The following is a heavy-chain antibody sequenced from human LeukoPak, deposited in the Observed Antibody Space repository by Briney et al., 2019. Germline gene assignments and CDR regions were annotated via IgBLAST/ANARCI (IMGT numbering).Heavy chain of an antibody. J-gene: IGHJ3*02. CDR3: PRGGYYYDSKGGTFDI. V-gene: IGHV4-61*02. D-gene: IGHD3-22*01. CDR2: IYTSGST. Sequence: SETLSLTCAVSGGSISSGSYYWSWIRQPAGKGLEWIGRIYTSGSTNYNPSLKSRVTISVGTAKNQFSLKLSSVTAADTAVYYCPRGGYYYDSKGGTFDIWGQGTMVTVSS. CDR1: GGSISSGSYY.